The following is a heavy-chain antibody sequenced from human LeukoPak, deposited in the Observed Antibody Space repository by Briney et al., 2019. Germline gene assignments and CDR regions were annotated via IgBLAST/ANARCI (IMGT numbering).Heavy chain of an antibody. J-gene: IGHJ3*02. CDR1: GGSISSSSYY. CDR3: ARGPYSYDSSGAFDI. Sequence: SETLSLTCTVSGGSISSSSYYWGWIRQPPGKGLEWIGSIYYSGSTYFNPSLKSRVTISVDTSKYQFSQKLSSVTAADTAVYFCARGPYSYDSSGAFDIWGQGTMVTVSS. CDR2: IYYSGST. V-gene: IGHV4-39*01. D-gene: IGHD3-22*01.